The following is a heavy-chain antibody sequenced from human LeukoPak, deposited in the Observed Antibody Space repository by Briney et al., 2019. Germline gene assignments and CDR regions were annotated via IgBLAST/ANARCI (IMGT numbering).Heavy chain of an antibody. CDR1: GGSITTSSYH. CDR2: LYYSENP. V-gene: IGHV4-39*07. Sequence: SETLSLICSVSGGSITTSSYHWASIPRPPGKGLEWIESLYYSENPYYSPSLQSRVTILLDTSNNQFSLSVTSVAAADTAVYYCARGQRYFDHLLGPQPFYYYMDVWGKGTTVTVSS. CDR3: ARGQRYFDHLLGPQPFYYYMDV. D-gene: IGHD3-3*01. J-gene: IGHJ6*03.